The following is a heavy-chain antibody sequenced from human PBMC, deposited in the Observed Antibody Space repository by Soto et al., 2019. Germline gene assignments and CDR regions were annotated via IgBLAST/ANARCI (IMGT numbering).Heavy chain of an antibody. V-gene: IGHV5-10-1*03. CDR1: GYSFTSYW. D-gene: IGHD6-6*01. J-gene: IGHJ6*02. CDR3: AREQLDVGYYYYGMDV. Sequence: EVQLVQSGAEVKKPGESLRISCKGSGYSFTSYWISWVRQMPGKGLEWMGRIDPSDSYTNYSPSFQGHVTISADKSISTAYLQWSSLKASDAAMYYCAREQLDVGYYYYGMDVWGQGTTVTVSS. CDR2: IDPSDSYT.